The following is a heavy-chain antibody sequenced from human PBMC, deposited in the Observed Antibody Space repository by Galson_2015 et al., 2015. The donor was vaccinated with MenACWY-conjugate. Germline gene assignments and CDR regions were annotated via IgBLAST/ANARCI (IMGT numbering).Heavy chain of an antibody. CDR2: ISDSGATT. CDR1: GFTFSSYA. CDR3: AKARFYGDFDC. D-gene: IGHD4-17*01. V-gene: IGHV3-23*01. J-gene: IGHJ4*02. Sequence: SLRLSCAGSGFTFSSYAMHWVRQAPGKGLEWVSVISDSGATTYYADSVRGRFTISRDNSRYTLYLQMNSLRAEDTAIYYCAKARFYGDFDCWGQGTLVTVSS.